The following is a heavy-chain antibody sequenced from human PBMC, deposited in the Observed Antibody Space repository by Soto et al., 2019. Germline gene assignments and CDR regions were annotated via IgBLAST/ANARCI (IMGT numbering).Heavy chain of an antibody. CDR2: ISAYNGNT. Sequence: ASVKVSCKASGYTFTSYGISWVRQAPGQGLEWMGWISAYNGNTNYAQKLQGRVTMTTDTSTSTAYMELRSLRSDDTAVYYCARDIGGRLYGDYYFDYWGQGTLVTVSS. J-gene: IGHJ4*02. CDR1: GYTFTSYG. CDR3: ARDIGGRLYGDYYFDY. V-gene: IGHV1-18*01. D-gene: IGHD4-17*01.